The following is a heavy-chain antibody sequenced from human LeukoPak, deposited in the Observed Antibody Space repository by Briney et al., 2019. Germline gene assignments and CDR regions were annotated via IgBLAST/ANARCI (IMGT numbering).Heavy chain of an antibody. CDR1: GFTFSSYG. J-gene: IGHJ3*02. CDR3: ARDLERYSCGYDAFDI. CDR2: IWYDGSNK. D-gene: IGHD5-18*01. V-gene: IGHV3-33*01. Sequence: PGGSLRLSCAASGFTFSSYGMHWVRQAPGKGLEWVAVIWYDGSNKYYADSVKGRFTISRDNSKNTLYLQMNSLRAEDTAVYYCARDLERYSCGYDAFDIWGQGTMVTVSS.